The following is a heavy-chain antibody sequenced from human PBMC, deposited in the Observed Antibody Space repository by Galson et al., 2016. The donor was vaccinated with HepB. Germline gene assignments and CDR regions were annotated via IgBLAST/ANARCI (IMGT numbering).Heavy chain of an antibody. J-gene: IGHJ3*02. CDR3: ARPGYCSGSSCYVPFDI. CDR1: GFSFSNYA. CDR2: ISDSGGNT. D-gene: IGHD2-15*01. V-gene: IGHV3-23*01. Sequence: SLRLSCAASGFSFSNYAMSWVRQAPGKGLEWVSGISDSGGNTYFADSVKGRFTISRDNSRNTLYLQMNSLRAEDTAVYYCARPGYCSGSSCYVPFDIWGQGTMATVSS.